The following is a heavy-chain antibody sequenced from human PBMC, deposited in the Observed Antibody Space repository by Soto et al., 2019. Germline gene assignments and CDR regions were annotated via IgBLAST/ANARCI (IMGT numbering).Heavy chain of an antibody. CDR3: ARGGQDFWSGPFDY. V-gene: IGHV4-4*07. CDR1: GGSISNYY. Sequence: PSETLSLTCTVSGGSISNYYCNWIRQPAGKGLEWIGRIDTSGSTNYNPSLKSRVTMSVDTSKQEFSLKLSSVTAAVTALYYCARGGQDFWSGPFDYWGRGALVTVSS. J-gene: IGHJ4*02. D-gene: IGHD3-3*01. CDR2: IDTSGST.